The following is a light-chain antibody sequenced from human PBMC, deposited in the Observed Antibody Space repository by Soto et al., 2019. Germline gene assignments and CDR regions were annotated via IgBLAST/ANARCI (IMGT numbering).Light chain of an antibody. V-gene: IGKV1-33*01. J-gene: IGKJ5*01. CDR3: QQYDDLPIT. CDR2: DAS. Sequence: DIQMTQSPSSLSASAVDTVTITFQASQDISHYLNWYQQKPGKALKLLIYDASNLHPGVPSRFRGSGSGTEFSFNITSLQPEDVATYYCQQYDDLPITFGQGTRLEIK. CDR1: QDISHY.